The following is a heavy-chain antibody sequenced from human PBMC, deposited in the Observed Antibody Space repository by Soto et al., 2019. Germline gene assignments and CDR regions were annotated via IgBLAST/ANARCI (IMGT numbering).Heavy chain of an antibody. CDR2: IRGSGGST. Sequence: EVQLLESGGGLVQPGGSLRLSCAASGFTFSSYAMSWFRQSPGKGLEWVSAIRGSGGSTYYADSVKGRFTISRDNSKNTLYLQMNSLRAEDTAVYYCAKKFDSTVVTTSDYWGQGTLVTVSS. V-gene: IGHV3-23*01. CDR3: AKKFDSTVVTTSDY. CDR1: GFTFSSYA. J-gene: IGHJ4*02. D-gene: IGHD4-4*01.